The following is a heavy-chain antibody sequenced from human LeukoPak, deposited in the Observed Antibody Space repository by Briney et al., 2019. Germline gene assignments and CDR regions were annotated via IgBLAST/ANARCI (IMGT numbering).Heavy chain of an antibody. Sequence: PGGSLRLSCTASSGYSMNWVRQAPGKGLSWFPYISSASSTIYYADSVEGRFTISRDNAQNSLNLQMNSLRAEDTAVYYCAREGVGYGYFGYMDVWGKGTTVTVSS. J-gene: IGHJ6*03. D-gene: IGHD5-18*01. CDR2: ISSASSTI. CDR1: SGYS. CDR3: AREGVGYGYFGYMDV. V-gene: IGHV3-48*04.